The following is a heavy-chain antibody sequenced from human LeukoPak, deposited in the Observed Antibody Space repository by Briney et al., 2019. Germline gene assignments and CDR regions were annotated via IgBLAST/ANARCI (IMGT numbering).Heavy chain of an antibody. CDR2: INHSGST. J-gene: IGHJ4*02. V-gene: IGHV4-34*01. CDR1: GGSFSGYY. Sequence: SETLSLTCAVYGGSFSGYYWSWIRQPPGKGLEWIGEINHSGSTNYNPSLKSRVTISVDMSKNQFSLKLSSVTAADTAVYYCARSRSGSFDYWGQGTLVTVSS. CDR3: ARSRSGSFDY. D-gene: IGHD3-10*01.